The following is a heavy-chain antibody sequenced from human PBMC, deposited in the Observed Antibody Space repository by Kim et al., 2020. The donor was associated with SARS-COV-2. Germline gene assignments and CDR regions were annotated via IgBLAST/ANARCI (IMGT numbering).Heavy chain of an antibody. D-gene: IGHD1-26*01. V-gene: IGHV3-74*01. CDR3: ASWDLSAFDI. CDR2: INSDGSTT. Sequence: GGSLRLSCAASEFTFSSYWMHWVRQAPGKGLVWVSRINSDGSTTNYADSVKGRFTISRDNAKNTLYLQMNSLRAEDTAVYYCASWDLSAFDIWGQGTMVTLSS. CDR1: EFTFSSYW. J-gene: IGHJ3*02.